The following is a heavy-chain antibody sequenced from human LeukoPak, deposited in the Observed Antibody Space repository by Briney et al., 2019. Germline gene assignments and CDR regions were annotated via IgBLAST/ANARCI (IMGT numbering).Heavy chain of an antibody. J-gene: IGHJ3*02. CDR2: IHDSGST. Sequence: SQTLSLTCTVSGDSISNGDYYWSWIRQPPGKGLEWIGYIHDSGSTYYNPSLKTRLAMSVDTSKNQFSLNLSSVTAADTAVYYCARHAGQWPAFHGFDIWGQGTMVTVSS. D-gene: IGHD6-19*01. V-gene: IGHV4-30-4*01. CDR3: ARHAGQWPAFHGFDI. CDR1: GDSISNGDYY.